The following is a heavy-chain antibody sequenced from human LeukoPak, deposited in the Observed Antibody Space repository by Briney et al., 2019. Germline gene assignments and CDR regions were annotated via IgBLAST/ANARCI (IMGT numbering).Heavy chain of an antibody. CDR3: AKAKGREYYFDY. CDR1: GFTFDDYA. CDR2: ISWNSGSI. V-gene: IGHV3-9*01. J-gene: IGHJ4*02. Sequence: GRSLRLSCAASGFTFDDYAMHWVRQAPGKGLEWVSGISWNSGSIGYADSVKGRFTISRDNAKNSLYLQMNSLRAEDTALYYCAKAKGREYYFDYWGQGTLVTVFS.